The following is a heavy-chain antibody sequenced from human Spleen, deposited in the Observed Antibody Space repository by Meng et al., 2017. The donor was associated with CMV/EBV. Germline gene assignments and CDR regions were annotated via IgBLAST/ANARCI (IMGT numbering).Heavy chain of an antibody. J-gene: IGHJ2*01. CDR1: GYTVRGEG. D-gene: IGHD1-26*01. V-gene: IGHV3-30*02. Sequence: AASGYTVRGEGKERGRQAQGKGLEWVEFMRYDGSDKKNTETVKGRFTISRDNSKNTLYLQMNSLSPEDTAIYYCTKGESWGRWFFDLWGRGTLVTVSS. CDR3: TKGESWGRWFFDL. CDR2: MRYDGSDK.